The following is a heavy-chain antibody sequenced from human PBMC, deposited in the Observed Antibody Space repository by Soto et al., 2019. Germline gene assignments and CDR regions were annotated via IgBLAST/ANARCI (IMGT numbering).Heavy chain of an antibody. CDR1: GFNFSNSA. D-gene: IGHD3-16*01. J-gene: IGHJ6*02. Sequence: QKQLLQSGPEVKRPGTSVKVSCKASGFNFSNSAVQWVRQARGQRPEWIGWIVVGSGNTKYAQKFHERVTITRDMSTSAAYMEMSSLRSDDTAVYYCAAGGGDNYYGMDVWGQGTTVTVSS. CDR3: AAGGGDNYYGMDV. V-gene: IGHV1-58*01. CDR2: IVVGSGNT.